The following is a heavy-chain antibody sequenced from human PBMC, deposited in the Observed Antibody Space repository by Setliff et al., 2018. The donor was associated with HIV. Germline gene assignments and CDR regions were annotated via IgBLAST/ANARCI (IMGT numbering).Heavy chain of an antibody. CDR3: ARVSGYYRYYFDY. D-gene: IGHD3-22*01. V-gene: IGHV1-2*06. Sequence: GASVKVSCKASGYTFTAYFMHWVRQAPGQGLEWMGRINPNSGGTNYAQKFQGRVTMTRDTSITTAYMELSRLRSDDTAVYYCARVSGYYRYYFDYWGQGTLVTVSS. CDR1: GYTFTAYF. J-gene: IGHJ4*02. CDR2: INPNSGGT.